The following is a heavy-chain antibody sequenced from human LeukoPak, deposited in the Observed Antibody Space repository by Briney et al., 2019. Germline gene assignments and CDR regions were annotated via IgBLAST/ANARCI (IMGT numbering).Heavy chain of an antibody. CDR2: INHSGST. CDR3: AKEALYGGYVN. Sequence: PSETLSLTCAVYGGSFSGYYWSWIRQPPGKGLEWIGEINHSGSTNYNPSLKSRVTISVDTSKNQFSLKLSSVTAADTAVYYCAKEALYGGYVNWGQGTLVTVSS. J-gene: IGHJ4*02. D-gene: IGHD5-12*01. CDR1: GGSFSGYY. V-gene: IGHV4-34*01.